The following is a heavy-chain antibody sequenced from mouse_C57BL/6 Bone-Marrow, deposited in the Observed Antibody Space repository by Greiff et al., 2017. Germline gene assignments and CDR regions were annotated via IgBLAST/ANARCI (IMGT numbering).Heavy chain of an antibody. CDR1: GFSLSTFGMG. V-gene: IGHV8-8*01. Sequence: LKEPGPGILQPSQTLSLTCSFSGFSLSTFGMGVGWIRQPSGKGLEWLAHIWWDDAKYYNPALKSRLTISKDTSKNQVFLKIANVDTADTATYYCARIAAYYYGNDYFDVWGKGTTLTVFS. D-gene: IGHD1-1*01. CDR2: IWWDDAK. CDR3: ARIAAYYYGNDYFDV. J-gene: IGHJ2*01.